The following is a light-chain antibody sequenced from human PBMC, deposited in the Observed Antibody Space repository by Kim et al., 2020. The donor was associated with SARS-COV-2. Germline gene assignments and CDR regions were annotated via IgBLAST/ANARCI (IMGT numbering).Light chain of an antibody. CDR2: DDS. J-gene: IGLJ2*01. CDR3: QVWDGSSNQVI. CDR1: NIVGKS. Sequence: PGKTATLTCGGNNIVGKSVHWYQQKTGQAPLLVVYDDSDRPAGIPERFSGSNSGNTATLTIGRVEAGDEADYYCQVWDGSSNQVIFGGGTQLTVL. V-gene: IGLV3-21*03.